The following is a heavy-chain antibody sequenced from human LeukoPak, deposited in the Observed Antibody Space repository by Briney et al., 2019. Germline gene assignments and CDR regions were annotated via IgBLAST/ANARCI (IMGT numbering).Heavy chain of an antibody. CDR1: GLSFSSDS. CDR2: IYVGSSLT. D-gene: IGHD4/OR15-4a*01. Sequence: PGGSLRLSCAASGLSFSSDSMNWVRQAPGRGLEWIAYIYVGSSLTFYADSVKGRFTISRDNAKNSLYLHMNSLTAEDTAVYYCARGHPDYASAYYFDYWGQGTPVTVSS. V-gene: IGHV3-48*01. CDR3: ARGHPDYASAYYFDY. J-gene: IGHJ4*02.